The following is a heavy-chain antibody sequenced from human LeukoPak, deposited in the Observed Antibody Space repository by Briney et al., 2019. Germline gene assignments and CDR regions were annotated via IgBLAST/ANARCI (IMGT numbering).Heavy chain of an antibody. J-gene: IGHJ4*01. CDR2: ISLAGRT. CDR1: GGSITTTNY. V-gene: IGHV4-4*02. D-gene: IGHD1-26*01. CDR3: SRESGPFCPFGH. Sequence: SGTLSLTCGVSGGSITTTNYWSLLRPPPGGGLEWIGEISLAGRTRYNPSLKSRVNISIDESKNHLYLNLDSVTAADTAVYYCSRESGPFCPFGHWGQGTLVAVTS.